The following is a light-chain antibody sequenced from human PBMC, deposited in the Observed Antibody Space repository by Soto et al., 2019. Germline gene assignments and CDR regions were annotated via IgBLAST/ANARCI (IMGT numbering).Light chain of an antibody. Sequence: QSALTQPASVSGSPGQSITISCTGTSSDVGGYNYVSWYQQHPGKAPKLMIYEVRERPSGVPDRFSGSKSGNTASLTVSGLPAEDEADYYCSSYAGNNNLLFGGGTKLTVL. J-gene: IGLJ2*01. V-gene: IGLV2-8*01. CDR3: SSYAGNNNLL. CDR1: SSDVGGYNY. CDR2: EVR.